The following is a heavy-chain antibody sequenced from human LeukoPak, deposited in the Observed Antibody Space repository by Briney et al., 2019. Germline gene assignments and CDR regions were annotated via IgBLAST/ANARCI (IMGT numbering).Heavy chain of an antibody. V-gene: IGHV3-48*04. CDR1: GFTFSSYS. CDR2: ISSSSSTI. CDR3: ASLESYSGSYGCCFDY. D-gene: IGHD1-26*01. J-gene: IGHJ4*02. Sequence: GGSLRLSCAASGFTFSSYSMNWVRQAPGKGLEWVSYISSSSSTIYYADSVKGRFTISRDNAKNSLYLRMNSLRAEDTAVYYCASLESYSGSYGCCFDYWGQVTLVTVSS.